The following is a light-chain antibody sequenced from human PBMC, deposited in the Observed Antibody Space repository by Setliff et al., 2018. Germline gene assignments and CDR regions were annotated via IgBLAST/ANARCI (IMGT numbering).Light chain of an antibody. CDR1: SSNIGAGYD. J-gene: IGLJ1*01. Sequence: QSVLTQPPSVSGAPGQRVTISCTGSSSNIGAGYDVHWYQQLPGTAPKLMIYDVSKRPSGVSNRFSGSKSGNTASLTISGLQAEDEADYYCSSYTSSSTPYVFGTGTKVTVL. CDR3: SSYTSSSTPYV. V-gene: IGLV1-40*01. CDR2: DVS.